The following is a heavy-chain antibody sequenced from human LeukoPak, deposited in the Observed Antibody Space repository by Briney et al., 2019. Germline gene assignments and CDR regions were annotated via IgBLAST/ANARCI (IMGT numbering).Heavy chain of an antibody. J-gene: IGHJ6*02. V-gene: IGHV4-59*01. CDR2: IYYSGST. Sequence: SETLSLTCTVSGGSISSYYWSWIRQPPGKGLEWIGYIYYSGSTNYNPSLKSRVTISVDTSKNQFSLKLSSVTAADTAVYYCARVRPDPPNIAVAGPYYYYGMDVWGQGTTVTVSS. CDR1: GGSISSYY. CDR3: ARVRPDPPNIAVAGPYYYYGMDV. D-gene: IGHD6-19*01.